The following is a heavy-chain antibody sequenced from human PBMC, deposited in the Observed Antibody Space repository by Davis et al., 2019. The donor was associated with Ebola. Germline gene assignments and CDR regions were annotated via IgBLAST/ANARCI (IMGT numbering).Heavy chain of an antibody. CDR2: INSDGSST. J-gene: IGHJ6*02. V-gene: IGHV3-74*01. D-gene: IGHD3-22*01. Sequence: PGGSLRLSCAASGFTFSSYWMHWVRQAPGKGLVWVSRINSDGSSTSYADSVKGRFTISRDNAKNTLYLQMNSLRAEDTAVYYCARTYYYDSSGYYFEVNYYYYGMDVWGQGTMVTVSS. CDR1: GFTFSSYW. CDR3: ARTYYYDSSGYYFEVNYYYYGMDV.